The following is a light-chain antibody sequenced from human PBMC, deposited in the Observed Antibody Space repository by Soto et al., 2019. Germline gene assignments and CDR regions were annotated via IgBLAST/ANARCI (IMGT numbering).Light chain of an antibody. CDR2: GAS. CDR3: QQYNNWPFS. V-gene: IGKV3-15*01. CDR1: QSVSSN. Sequence: EIVLTQSPHTLSVSPSDRSALXCRPVQSVSSNLAWYQQKPGQAPRLLIYGASTRATGVPARFSGTGSETDFTLTISGLQSEDSAVYFCQQYNNWPFSFGQGTRLEIK. J-gene: IGKJ5*01.